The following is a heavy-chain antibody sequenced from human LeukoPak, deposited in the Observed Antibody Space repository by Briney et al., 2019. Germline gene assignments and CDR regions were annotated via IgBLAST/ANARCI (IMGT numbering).Heavy chain of an antibody. V-gene: IGHV3-21*04. J-gene: IGHJ6*04. Sequence: GGSLRLSCAASGFTFSSYSMNWVRQAPGKGLEWVSSISSSSSYIYYADSVKGRFTISRDNSKNTLYLQMNSLRAEDTAVYCCTLTLVRGRVYGMDVWGEGTTVTVSS. CDR1: GFTFSSYS. CDR3: TLTLVRGRVYGMDV. CDR2: ISSSSSYI. D-gene: IGHD3-10*01.